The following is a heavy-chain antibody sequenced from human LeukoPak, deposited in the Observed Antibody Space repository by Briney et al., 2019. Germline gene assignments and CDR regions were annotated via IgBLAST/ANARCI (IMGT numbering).Heavy chain of an antibody. V-gene: IGHV4-30-2*01. CDR2: IYHSGST. J-gene: IGHJ4*02. D-gene: IGHD3-9*01. CDR1: GGSISSGGYY. CDR3: ARDGGNFDVDY. Sequence: SETLSLTCTVSGGSISSGGYYWSWIRQPPGKGLEWIGYIYHSGSTYYNPSLKSRVTISVDRSKNQFSLKLSSVTAADTAVYYCARDGGNFDVDYWGQGTLVTVSS.